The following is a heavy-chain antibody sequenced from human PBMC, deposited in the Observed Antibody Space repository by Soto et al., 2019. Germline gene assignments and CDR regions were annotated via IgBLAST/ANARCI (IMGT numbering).Heavy chain of an antibody. Sequence: EVQLLESGGGLVQPGGSLRLSCATSGFTFSVYAMSWVRQAPGAGLEWVSAISGSGDSTYYADSVKGRFTISRDDSKKALYLHMNSLRADDTAVYYCAKDYYYFGSGSHFVYWGQGTLVTVSS. V-gene: IGHV3-23*01. D-gene: IGHD3-10*01. CDR2: ISGSGDST. CDR3: AKDYYYFGSGSHFVY. CDR1: GFTFSVYA. J-gene: IGHJ4*02.